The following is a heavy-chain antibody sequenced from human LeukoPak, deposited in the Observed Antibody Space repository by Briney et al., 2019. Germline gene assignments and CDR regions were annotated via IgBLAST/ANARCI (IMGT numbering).Heavy chain of an antibody. Sequence: GGSLRLSCAASGLTLSPYWMHWVRQAPGKGLVWVSHIGTDGTVTTYADSVKRRFTISRDNAKNTLYLQMNSLRPEDTAVYYCVRDSNLSFDYWGQGSLVTVSS. CDR2: IGTDGTVT. D-gene: IGHD1-14*01. CDR1: GLTLSPYW. V-gene: IGHV3-74*01. CDR3: VRDSNLSFDY. J-gene: IGHJ4*02.